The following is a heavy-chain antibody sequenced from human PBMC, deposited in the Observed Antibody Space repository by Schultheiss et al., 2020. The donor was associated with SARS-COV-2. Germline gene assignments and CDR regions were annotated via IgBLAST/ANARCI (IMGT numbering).Heavy chain of an antibody. CDR2: IYSGGST. J-gene: IGHJ6*03. V-gene: IGHV3-66*02. CDR1: GFTFSSNY. D-gene: IGHD5-12*01. Sequence: GGSLRLSCAASGFTFSSNYMSWVRQAPGKGLEWVSVIYSGGSTYYADSVKGRFTISRDNSKNTLYLQMNSLRAEDTAVYYCARALHSGYDYGLGYYYYMDVWGKGTTVTVSS. CDR3: ARALHSGYDYGLGYYYYMDV.